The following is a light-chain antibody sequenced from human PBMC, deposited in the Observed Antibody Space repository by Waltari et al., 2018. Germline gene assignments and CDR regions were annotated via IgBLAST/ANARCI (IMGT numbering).Light chain of an antibody. J-gene: IGLJ2*01. CDR3: QAWDSTTAV. V-gene: IGLV3-1*01. CDR1: KLGSKY. CDR2: QDN. Sequence: SFELTQSPSVSVSLGQTATITCAGDKLGSKYVSWYNQKPGQSPVLVIYQDNRRPSWIPERFSGSNSGSTATLTISGTQAMEEADYYCQAWDSTTAVFGGGTKLTVL.